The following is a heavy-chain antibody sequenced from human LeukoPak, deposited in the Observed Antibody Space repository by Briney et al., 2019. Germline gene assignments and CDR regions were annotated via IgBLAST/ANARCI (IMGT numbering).Heavy chain of an antibody. CDR3: ASGQYYDLWSGYYVD. Sequence: SSETLALTCAVYGGSFSGHYWRWIRQPPGKGLVWIGEINHSGCTNYNPSLESRVTISVDTSKNHFSLKLSSVTAADTAVYYCASGQYYDLWSGYYVDWGQGTLVTVSA. V-gene: IGHV4-34*01. CDR2: INHSGCT. J-gene: IGHJ4*02. CDR1: GGSFSGHY. D-gene: IGHD3-3*01.